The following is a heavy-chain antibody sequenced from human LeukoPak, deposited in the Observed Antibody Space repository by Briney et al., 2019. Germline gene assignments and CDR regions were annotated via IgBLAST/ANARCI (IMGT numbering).Heavy chain of an antibody. CDR1: GFTFSSFA. J-gene: IGHJ4*02. D-gene: IGHD1-7*01. CDR3: ARDRGTTRGGGLDY. CDR2: ISGSGDNT. V-gene: IGHV3-23*01. Sequence: GGSLRLSCAASGFTFSSFAMNWVRQAPGKGLEWVSAISGSGDNTYYADSVKGRFTISRDNSKNTLYLQMNSLRAEDTPVYHCARDRGTTRGGGLDYWGQGTLATVPS.